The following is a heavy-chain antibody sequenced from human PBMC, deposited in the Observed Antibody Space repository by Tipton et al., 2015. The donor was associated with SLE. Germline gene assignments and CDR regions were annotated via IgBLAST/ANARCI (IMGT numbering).Heavy chain of an antibody. CDR1: GFTVSSNY. CDR3: ARCPGRFGEPCY. J-gene: IGHJ4*02. CDR2: IYSGGST. D-gene: IGHD3-10*01. Sequence: SLRLSCAASGFTVSSNYMSWGRQAPGKGLEWVSVIYSGGSTYYADSVKGRFTISRDNSKNTLYLQMNSLRAEDTAVYYCARCPGRFGEPCYWGQGTLVTVSS. V-gene: IGHV3-66*02.